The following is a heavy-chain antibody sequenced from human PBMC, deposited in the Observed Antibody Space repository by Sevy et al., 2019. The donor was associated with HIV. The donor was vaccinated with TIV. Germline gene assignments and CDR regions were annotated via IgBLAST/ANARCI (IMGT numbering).Heavy chain of an antibody. D-gene: IGHD6-19*01. J-gene: IGHJ4*02. Sequence: GGSLRLSCAASGFTFSSYAMSWVRQAPGKGLEWVSFISSRGGSTYYADSVKGRFTISRDNSKNTLYLQLNSLRAEDTAIYFCAKAGIAVGGTFDLFYFDYWGQGTLVTVSS. CDR2: ISSRGGST. CDR3: AKAGIAVGGTFDLFYFDY. V-gene: IGHV3-23*01. CDR1: GFTFSSYA.